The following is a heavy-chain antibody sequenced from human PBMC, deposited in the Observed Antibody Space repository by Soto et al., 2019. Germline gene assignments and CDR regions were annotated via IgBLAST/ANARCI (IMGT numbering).Heavy chain of an antibody. CDR3: AKSPTMTTKVVDY. CDR1: GFTFSSYT. J-gene: IGHJ4*02. V-gene: IGHV3-23*01. CDR2: IYSSGDST. Sequence: EVQLLESGGDLVQPGGSLSLSCVASGFTFSSYTMTWVRQAPGKGLEWVSVIYSSGDSTYYADSVKGRFTISRDNSKNTLYLQMNSLRADDTAVYYCAKSPTMTTKVVDYWGQGTLVTVSS. D-gene: IGHD4-17*01.